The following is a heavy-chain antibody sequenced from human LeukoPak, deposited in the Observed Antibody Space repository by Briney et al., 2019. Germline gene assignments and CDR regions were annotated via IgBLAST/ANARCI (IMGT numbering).Heavy chain of an antibody. V-gene: IGHV3-23*01. CDR3: AKQSAGSAAWYSLHYDF. CDR1: GFTLSSYA. Sequence: QAGGSLRLSCAASGFTLSSYAMTWVRQAPGRGLEWVSSVDGGGGGTYYADSVKGRSTISRDNSKDTLYLQMNGLRAEDTAVYFCAKQSAGSAAWYSLHYDFWGQGTLVTVSS. J-gene: IGHJ4*02. D-gene: IGHD6-13*01. CDR2: VDGGGGGT.